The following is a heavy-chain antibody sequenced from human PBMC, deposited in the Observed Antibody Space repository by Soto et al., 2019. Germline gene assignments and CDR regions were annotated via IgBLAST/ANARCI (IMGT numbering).Heavy chain of an antibody. D-gene: IGHD6-19*01. Sequence: GASVKVSCKVSGYTLTELSMHWVRQAPGKGLEWMGGFDPEDGETIYAQKFQGRVTMTEDTSTDTAYMELSSLRSEDTAVYYCATISLLYSSGWYEGGYYFDYWGQGTLVTVSS. CDR2: FDPEDGET. J-gene: IGHJ4*02. CDR3: ATISLLYSSGWYEGGYYFDY. V-gene: IGHV1-24*01. CDR1: GYTLTELS.